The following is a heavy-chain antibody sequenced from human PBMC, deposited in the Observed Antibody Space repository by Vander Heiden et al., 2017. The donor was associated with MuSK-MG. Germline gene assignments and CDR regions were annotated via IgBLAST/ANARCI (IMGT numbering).Heavy chain of an antibody. V-gene: IGHV3-21*01. CDR1: GFTFRRYS. CDR3: ARDFRSADIVVVPAVDY. D-gene: IGHD2-2*01. Sequence: EVQLVESGGGLVKPGGSLRLSCAASGFTFRRYSMNWVRQAPGKGLEWVSSISSSSSYIYYADSVKGRFTISRDNAKNSLYLQMNSLRAEDTAVYYCARDFRSADIVVVPAVDYWGQGTLVTVSS. J-gene: IGHJ4*02. CDR2: ISSSSSYI.